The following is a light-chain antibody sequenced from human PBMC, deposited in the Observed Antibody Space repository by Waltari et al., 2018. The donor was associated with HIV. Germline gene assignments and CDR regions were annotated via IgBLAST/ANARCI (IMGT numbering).Light chain of an antibody. CDR3: ATWDDSLNGPE. CDR1: SSNIGSHT. V-gene: IGLV1-44*01. CDR2: SNN. Sequence: QSVLSPPPSASGTPGPRVPIPCSGGSSNIGSHTVNWYQQLPGMAPKLLIYSNNERPSGVPDRFSGSKSGTSASLAISGLQSEDEADYYCATWDDSLNGPEFGGGTKLTVL. J-gene: IGLJ3*02.